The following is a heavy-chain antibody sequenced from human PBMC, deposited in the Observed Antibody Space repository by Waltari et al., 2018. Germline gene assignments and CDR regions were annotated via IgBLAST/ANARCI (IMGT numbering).Heavy chain of an antibody. CDR3: ARVATKTYSSPVPGRPYYYGMDV. CDR2: INSVGSST. CDR1: GFTFSRYW. D-gene: IGHD6-19*01. Sequence: EEQLVESGGGLAQPGESLRLSCAASGFTFSRYWMDWVRQAPGKGLVWVSRINSVGSSTTYADSVKGRFTISRDNAKNTLYVQMNRLRAEDTAVYYCARVATKTYSSPVPGRPYYYGMDVWGQGTTVTVSS. V-gene: IGHV3-74*01. J-gene: IGHJ6*02.